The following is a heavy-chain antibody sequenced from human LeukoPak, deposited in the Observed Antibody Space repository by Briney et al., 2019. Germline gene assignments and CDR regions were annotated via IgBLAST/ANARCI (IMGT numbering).Heavy chain of an antibody. D-gene: IGHD2-15*01. Sequence: PSETLSLTCAVYGGSFSGYYWSWIRQPPGKGLEWIGEINHSGSTNYNPSLKSRVTISVDTSKNQFSLKLSSVTAADTAVYYCARGSRRGYCSGGSCLCYFDYWGQGTLVTVSS. V-gene: IGHV4-34*01. CDR2: INHSGST. J-gene: IGHJ4*02. CDR1: GGSFSGYY. CDR3: ARGSRRGYCSGGSCLCYFDY.